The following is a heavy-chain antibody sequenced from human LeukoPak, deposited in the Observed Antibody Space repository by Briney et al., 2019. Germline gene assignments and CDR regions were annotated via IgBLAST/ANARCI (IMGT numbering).Heavy chain of an antibody. V-gene: IGHV3-21*01. D-gene: IGHD1-26*01. CDR3: VTTWGAHYWYFDL. J-gene: IGHJ2*01. Sequence: GGSLRLSCAGSGFTFSTYGMNWVRQAPGKGLEWVSSITSSNNSIYYADSMKGRFTISRDNAKNSLYLQMDSLRAEDTAVYYCVTTWGAHYWYFDLWGRGALVTVSS. CDR2: ITSSNNSI. CDR1: GFTFSTYG.